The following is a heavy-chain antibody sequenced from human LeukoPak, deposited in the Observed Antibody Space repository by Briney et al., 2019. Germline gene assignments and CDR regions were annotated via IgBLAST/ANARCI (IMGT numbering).Heavy chain of an antibody. CDR2: IYYSGST. CDR1: GGSISSYY. CDR3: ASSKAAAGWYYFDY. Sequence: SETLSLTCTVSGGSISSYYWSWIRQPPGKGLEWIGYIYYSGSTNYNPSPKSRVTISVDTSKNQFSLKLSSVTAADTAVYYCASSKAAAGWYYFDYWGQGALVTVSS. J-gene: IGHJ4*02. D-gene: IGHD6-13*01. V-gene: IGHV4-59*01.